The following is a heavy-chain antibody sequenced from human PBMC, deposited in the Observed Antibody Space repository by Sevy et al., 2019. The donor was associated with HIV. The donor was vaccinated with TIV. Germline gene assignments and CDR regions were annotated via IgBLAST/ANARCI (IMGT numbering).Heavy chain of an antibody. Sequence: GGSLRLSCAASEFTFSSYWMTWVRQGPGKGLEWVANINQDGSEENYADSVKGRFTIFRDNAKKSLFLQMNSLRAEDTAVYHCARTGSYADTYFYYYAVDVWGRGTTVTVSS. CDR1: EFTFSSYW. J-gene: IGHJ6*02. CDR3: ARTGSYADTYFYYYAVDV. CDR2: INQDGSEE. V-gene: IGHV3-7*01. D-gene: IGHD3-16*01.